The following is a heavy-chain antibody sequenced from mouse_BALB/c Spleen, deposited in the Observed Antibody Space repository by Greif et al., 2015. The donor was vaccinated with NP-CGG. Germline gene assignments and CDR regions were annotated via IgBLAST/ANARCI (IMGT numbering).Heavy chain of an antibody. D-gene: IGHD2-1*01. CDR2: ILPGSGIT. V-gene: IGHV1-9*01. CDR1: GYTFSSYW. Sequence: QVQLQQPGAELMKPGASVKISCKATGYTFSSYWIEWVKQRPGHGLEWIGEILPGSGITNYNEKFKGKATFTADTSSNTAYMQLSSLTSEDSAVYYCARCPGGNYTAYWGQGTLVTVSA. J-gene: IGHJ3*01. CDR3: ARCPGGNYTAY.